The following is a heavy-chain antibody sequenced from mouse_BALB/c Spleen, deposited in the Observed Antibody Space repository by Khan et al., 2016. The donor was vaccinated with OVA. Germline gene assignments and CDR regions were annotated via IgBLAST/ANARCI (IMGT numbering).Heavy chain of an antibody. CDR1: GYSITSDYA. V-gene: IGHV3-2*02. CDR3: ARSVTITTVVATDFDY. J-gene: IGHJ2*01. Sequence: VQLKESGPGLVKPSQSLSLTCTVTGYSITSDYAWNWIRQFPGNKLEWMGYISYSGRTSYNPSLKSRISIPRDTSKNQFFLQLNSVTTEDTATXYCARSVTITTVVATDFDYWGQGTTLTVSS. D-gene: IGHD1-1*01. CDR2: ISYSGRT.